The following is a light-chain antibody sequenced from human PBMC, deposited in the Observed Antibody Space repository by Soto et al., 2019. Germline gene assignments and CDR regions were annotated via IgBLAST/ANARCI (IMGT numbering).Light chain of an antibody. V-gene: IGLV2-14*01. CDR3: SSYKTSSTVVV. J-gene: IGLJ2*01. Sequence: QSALTQPASVYGSPGPSITISCTGTSSDIGGYNYVSWYHQYTGKAPKLMIFGVSDRPSGVSNRFSGSKSGTTASLTISGIQSEDEAYYYCSSYKTSSTVVVFGGGTKVTV. CDR2: GVS. CDR1: SSDIGGYNY.